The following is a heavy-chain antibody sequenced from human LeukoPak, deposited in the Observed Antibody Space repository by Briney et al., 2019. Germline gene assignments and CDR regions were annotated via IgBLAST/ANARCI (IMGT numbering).Heavy chain of an antibody. Sequence: PSETLSLTCTVSGSSIINYYWSWIRQPPGKGLEWIGYMYNSGSTNYNPSLKSRVTISVGTSKNQFSLKLSSVTAADTAVYYCARDQGGGSSWYDYWGQGILVTVSS. D-gene: IGHD6-13*01. V-gene: IGHV4-59*01. CDR2: MYNSGST. CDR1: GSSIINYY. CDR3: ARDQGGGSSWYDY. J-gene: IGHJ4*02.